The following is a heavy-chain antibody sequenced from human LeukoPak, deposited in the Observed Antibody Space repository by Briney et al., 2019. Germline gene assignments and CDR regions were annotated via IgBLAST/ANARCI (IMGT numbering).Heavy chain of an antibody. Sequence: GGSLRLSCAASGFTLSSYAMSWVRQAPGKGLEWVSAISGSGGSTYYADSVKGRFTISRDNSKNTLYLQMNSLRAEDTAVYYCAKGGEWLRHFDYWGQGTLVAVSS. CDR2: ISGSGGST. D-gene: IGHD5-12*01. J-gene: IGHJ4*02. CDR1: GFTLSSYA. CDR3: AKGGEWLRHFDY. V-gene: IGHV3-23*01.